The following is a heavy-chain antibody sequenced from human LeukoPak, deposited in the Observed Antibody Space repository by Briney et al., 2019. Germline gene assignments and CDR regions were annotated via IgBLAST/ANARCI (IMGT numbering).Heavy chain of an antibody. J-gene: IGHJ4*02. CDR1: GYTFTDYY. CDR2: ISPDNGVT. CDR3: ARKPPALDY. V-gene: IGHV1-2*06. Sequence: ASVKVSCKTSGYTFTDYYLYWVRQAPGQGPEWMGRISPDNGVTKIAQKFQGRVTMTRDTAINTIYMELGRLTGDDTAVYYCARKPPALDYWGQGTQISV.